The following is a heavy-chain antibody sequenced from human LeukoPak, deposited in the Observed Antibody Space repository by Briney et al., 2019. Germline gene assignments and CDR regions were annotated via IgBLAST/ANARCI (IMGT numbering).Heavy chain of an antibody. D-gene: IGHD3-22*01. CDR3: ATAKGGYYDSSGYPYYFDY. CDR2: FDPEDGET. V-gene: IGHV1-24*01. CDR1: GYTLTELS. J-gene: IGHJ4*02. Sequence: GASVKVSCKVSGYTLTELSMHWVRQAPGKGLEWMGGFDPEDGETIYAQKFQGRVTMTEDTSTDTAYMELSSLRSEDTAVYYCATAKGGYYDSSGYPYYFDYWGQGTLVTVSS.